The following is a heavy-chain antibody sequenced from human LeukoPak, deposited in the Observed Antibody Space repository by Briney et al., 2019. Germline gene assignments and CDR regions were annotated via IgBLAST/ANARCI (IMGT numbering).Heavy chain of an antibody. V-gene: IGHV4-4*07. CDR1: GGSISTYY. CDR3: ARGPYSYDSSGAFDI. CDR2: IYTSGST. D-gene: IGHD3-22*01. J-gene: IGHJ3*02. Sequence: PSETLSLTCTVSGGSISTYYWSWIRQSAGKGLEWIARIYTSGSTNYNPSLKSRVTISVDTSKNQFSLKLSSVTAADTAVYFCARGPYSYDSSGAFDIWGQGTMVTVSS.